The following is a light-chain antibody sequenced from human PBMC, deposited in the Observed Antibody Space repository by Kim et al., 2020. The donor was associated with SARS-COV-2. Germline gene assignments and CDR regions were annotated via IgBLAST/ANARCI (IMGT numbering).Light chain of an antibody. Sequence: ASVGDRVTITCRASQSINSYLNWYQQKPGKAPKILIYAASSLQSGVPSRFSGTGSGTDFTLTISSLQPEDFATYYCQQSYSTLMYTFGQGTKLEI. V-gene: IGKV1-39*01. CDR2: AAS. J-gene: IGKJ2*01. CDR1: QSINSY. CDR3: QQSYSTLMYT.